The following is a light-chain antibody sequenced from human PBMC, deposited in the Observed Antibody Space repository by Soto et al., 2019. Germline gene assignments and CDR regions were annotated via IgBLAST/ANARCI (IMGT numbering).Light chain of an antibody. CDR2: GAS. CDR1: QSVSSTY. CDR3: QQYGSSPLT. Sequence: EIVLTQSPGTLSLSPGERATLSCRASQSVSSTYLAWYQQKPGQAPRLLIYGASSRATGIPDRFSGSGSGTDFTLTISRLEPEDCAVYYCQQYGSSPLTFSQGTKVEIK. J-gene: IGKJ1*01. V-gene: IGKV3-20*01.